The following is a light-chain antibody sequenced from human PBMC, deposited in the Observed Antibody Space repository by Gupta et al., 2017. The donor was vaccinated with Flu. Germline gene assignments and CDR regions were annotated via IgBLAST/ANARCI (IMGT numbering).Light chain of an antibody. V-gene: IGKV1-39*01. CDR2: AAS. CDR3: QQGYSTPPT. Sequence: PSYLSASVGDRVTITCRASQSVSNFLNWYQQKPGKAPRLLIYAASTLKGGVPSRFSGSGSGTDFTLTINSLQRKDFATYYCQQGYSTPPTFGRGTTVEIK. CDR1: QSVSNF. J-gene: IGKJ4*02.